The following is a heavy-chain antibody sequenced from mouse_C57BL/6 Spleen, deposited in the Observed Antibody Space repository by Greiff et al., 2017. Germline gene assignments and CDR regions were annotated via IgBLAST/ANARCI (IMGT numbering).Heavy chain of an antibody. CDR3: ARGGLGSTVVMDY. CDR2: IHPNSGST. Sequence: QVQLQQPGAELVKPGASVKLSCKASGYTFTSYWMHWVKQRPGQGLEWIGMIHPNSGSTNYNEKFKSKATLTVDKSSSTAYMQLSSLTSEDSAVYYCARGGLGSTVVMDYWGQGTTLTVSS. V-gene: IGHV1-64*01. CDR1: GYTFTSYW. D-gene: IGHD1-1*01. J-gene: IGHJ2*01.